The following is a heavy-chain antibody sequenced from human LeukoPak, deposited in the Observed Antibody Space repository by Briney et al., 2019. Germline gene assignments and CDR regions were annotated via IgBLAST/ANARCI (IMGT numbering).Heavy chain of an antibody. CDR3: ARDQTRYCSGGSCPDAFDI. Sequence: GGSLRLSCAASGFTFSSYSMNWVRQAPGKGLEWVSSISSSSSYIYYADSVKGRFTISRDNAKNSLYLQMNSLRAEDTAVYYCARDQTRYCSGGSCPDAFDIWGQGTMVTVPS. J-gene: IGHJ3*02. CDR2: ISSSSSYI. V-gene: IGHV3-21*01. D-gene: IGHD2-15*01. CDR1: GFTFSSYS.